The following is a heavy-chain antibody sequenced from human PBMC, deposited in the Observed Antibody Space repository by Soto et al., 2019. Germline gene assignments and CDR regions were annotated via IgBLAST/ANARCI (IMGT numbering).Heavy chain of an antibody. J-gene: IGHJ4*02. Sequence: QVQLQESGPGLVKPSQTLSLTCTVSGGSISSGGYYWSWIRQHPGKVLEWFGYIFYSGSTYYNPYLKSRVTISVDTSKNQFSLKLSSVSAADTAVYYCARSPEATVTAFDYWGQGTLVTVSS. CDR2: IFYSGST. D-gene: IGHD4-17*01. CDR1: GGSISSGGYY. V-gene: IGHV4-31*03. CDR3: ARSPEATVTAFDY.